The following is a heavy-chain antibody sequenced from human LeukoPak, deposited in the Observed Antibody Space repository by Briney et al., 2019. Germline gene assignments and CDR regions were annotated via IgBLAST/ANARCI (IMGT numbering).Heavy chain of an antibody. CDR1: GYSISSGYY. J-gene: IGHJ3*02. D-gene: IGHD3-22*01. Sequence: SETLSLTCTVSGYSISSGYYWGWIRQPPGKGLEWIGSIYHSGRTYYNPSLKSRVTISVDTSKNQFSLKLSSVTAADTAVYYCARPSYDSSGYDPPDAFDIWGQGTMVTVSS. V-gene: IGHV4-38-2*02. CDR3: ARPSYDSSGYDPPDAFDI. CDR2: IYHSGRT.